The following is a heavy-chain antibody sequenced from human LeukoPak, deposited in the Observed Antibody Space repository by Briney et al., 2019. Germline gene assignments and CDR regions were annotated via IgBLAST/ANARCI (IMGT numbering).Heavy chain of an antibody. V-gene: IGHV4-59*08. CDR1: GGSISSYY. D-gene: IGHD2-21*02. CDR2: IYYSGST. J-gene: IGHJ4*02. Sequence: SETLSLTCTVSGGSISSYYWSWIRQPPGKGLEWIGYIYYSGSTNYNPSLKSRVTISVDTSKNQFSLKLSSVTAADTAVYYCARHPAVVTAIFDYWGQGTLVTVSS. CDR3: ARHPAVVTAIFDY.